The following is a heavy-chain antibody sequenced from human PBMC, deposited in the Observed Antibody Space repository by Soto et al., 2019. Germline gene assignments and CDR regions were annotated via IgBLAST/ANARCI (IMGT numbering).Heavy chain of an antibody. J-gene: IGHJ4*02. V-gene: IGHV4-31*03. Sequence: QVQLQESGPGLVKPSQTLSLTCTVSGGSISSGGYYWSWIRQHPGKGLEWIGYIYYSGSTYYNPSLKRRVTISVDTSKNQFSLKLSSVTAAATAVYYCAGSAGTVYYFDYWGQGTLVTVSS. CDR3: AGSAGTVYYFDY. CDR1: GGSISSGGYY. D-gene: IGHD6-13*01. CDR2: IYYSGST.